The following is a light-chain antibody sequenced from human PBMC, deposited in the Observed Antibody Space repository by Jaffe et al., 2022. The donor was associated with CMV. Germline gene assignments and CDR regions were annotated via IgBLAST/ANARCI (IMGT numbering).Light chain of an antibody. J-gene: IGKJ3*01. Sequence: EIVLTQSPGTLSLSPGERATLSCRASQSVSSSYLAWYQQKPGQAPRLLIYGASSRATGIPDRFSGSGSGTDFTLTISRLEPEDFAVYYCQQYDSSPSPFTFGPGTKVDIK. CDR2: GAS. V-gene: IGKV3-20*01. CDR1: QSVSSSY. CDR3: QQYDSSPSPFT.